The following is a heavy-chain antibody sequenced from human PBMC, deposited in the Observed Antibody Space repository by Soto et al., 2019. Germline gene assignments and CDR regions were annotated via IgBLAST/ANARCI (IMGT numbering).Heavy chain of an antibody. Sequence: QVQLVESGGGVVQPGRSLRLSCAASGFTFRSYAMHWVRQAPGKGLEWVAVISYDGSNKYYADSVKGRFTISRDNSKNTLYLQMNSLIAEDTAVYYCARDLGEPIEMAKWYFDYWGQGTLVTVS. CDR2: ISYDGSNK. J-gene: IGHJ4*02. CDR1: GFTFRSYA. V-gene: IGHV3-30-3*01. CDR3: ARDLGEPIEMAKWYFDY. D-gene: IGHD3-10*01.